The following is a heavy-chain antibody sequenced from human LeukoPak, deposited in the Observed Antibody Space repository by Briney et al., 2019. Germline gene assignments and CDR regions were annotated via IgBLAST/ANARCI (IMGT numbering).Heavy chain of an antibody. CDR3: ARDVRPIVATAGYEGVSYYFDY. CDR2: ISGSGDAT. V-gene: IGHV3-23*01. D-gene: IGHD5-12*01. CDR1: GFTFRSYA. J-gene: IGHJ4*02. Sequence: GGSLRLSCAASGFTFRSYAMNWVRQAPGKGLELVSTISGSGDATYYVDSVKGRFTISRDNSENTLFLQMNSLRAEDTAVYYCARDVRPIVATAGYEGVSYYFDYWGQGTLVTVSS.